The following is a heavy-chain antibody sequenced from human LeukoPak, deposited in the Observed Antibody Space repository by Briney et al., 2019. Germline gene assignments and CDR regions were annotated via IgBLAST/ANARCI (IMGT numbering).Heavy chain of an antibody. CDR2: IYHSGST. V-gene: IGHV4-4*02. CDR3: ARTYSSGAFDI. D-gene: IGHD6-25*01. Sequence: SETLSLTCAVSGGSISSGNWWSWVRQPPGKGLEWIGEIYHSGSTNYNPSLKSRVTISVDRSKNHFSLKLRFVTAADTAVYYCARTYSSGAFDIGGQGTMVTVSS. CDR1: GGSISSGNW. J-gene: IGHJ3*02.